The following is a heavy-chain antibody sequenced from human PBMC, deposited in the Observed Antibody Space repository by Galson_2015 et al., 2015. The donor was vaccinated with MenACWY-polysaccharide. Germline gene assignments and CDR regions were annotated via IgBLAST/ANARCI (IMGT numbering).Heavy chain of an antibody. Sequence: SLRLSCAASGLTFDDYAMHWVRQAPGKGLEWVSGISWNSDIIGYADSVKGRFTISRDSAKNSLYLQMNSLRPEDTALYYCAKGYSYSKSPVDHGGQGTLVTVSS. CDR3: AKGYSYSKSPVDH. V-gene: IGHV3-9*01. CDR2: ISWNSDII. D-gene: IGHD2-15*01. J-gene: IGHJ4*02. CDR1: GLTFDDYA.